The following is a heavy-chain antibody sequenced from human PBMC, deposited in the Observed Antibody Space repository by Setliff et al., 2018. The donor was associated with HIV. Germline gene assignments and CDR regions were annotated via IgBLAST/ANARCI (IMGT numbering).Heavy chain of an antibody. CDR1: GGSVSSGSYY. CDR2: IYYSGST. D-gene: IGHD6-13*01. CDR3: ARRGIAAAGSDS. Sequence: LSLTCTVSGGSVSSGSYYWSWIRQPPGKGLEWIGYIYYSGSTKHNPSLKSRVTISVDTSKNQFSLKLNSVTAADTAVYYCARRGIAAAGSDSWGQGTLVTVSS. V-gene: IGHV4-61*01. J-gene: IGHJ4*02.